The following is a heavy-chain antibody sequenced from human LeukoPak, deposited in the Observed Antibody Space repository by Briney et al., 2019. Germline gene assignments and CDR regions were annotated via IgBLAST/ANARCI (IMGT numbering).Heavy chain of an antibody. CDR1: GGTFSSYA. D-gene: IGHD1-26*01. J-gene: IGHJ6*03. V-gene: IGHV1-2*02. CDR3: ARDLSGYMDV. Sequence: ASVKVSCKASGGTFSSYAISWVRQAPGQGLEWVGWINPNSGGTNYAQKFQGRVTMTRDTSISTAYMELSRLRSDDTAVYYCARDLSGYMDVWGKGTTVTISS. CDR2: INPNSGGT.